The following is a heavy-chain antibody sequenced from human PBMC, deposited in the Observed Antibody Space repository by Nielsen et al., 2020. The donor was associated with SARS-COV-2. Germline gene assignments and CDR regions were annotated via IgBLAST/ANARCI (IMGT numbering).Heavy chain of an antibody. CDR2: IKQYGSEK. CDR3: ARVTQSGYSGYAFDY. CDR1: GFTFSRSW. Sequence: GVLKISCAASGFTFSRSWMSWVRQAPGKGLAWVANIKQYGSEKYYVDSVKGRFTISRDNAKNSLYLQMNSLRAEDTAMYYCARVTQSGYSGYAFDYWGQGTLVTVSS. D-gene: IGHD5-12*01. J-gene: IGHJ4*02. V-gene: IGHV3-7*03.